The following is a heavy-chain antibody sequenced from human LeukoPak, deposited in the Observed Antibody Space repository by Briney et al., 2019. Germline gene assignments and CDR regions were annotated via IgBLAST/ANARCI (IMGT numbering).Heavy chain of an antibody. V-gene: IGHV4-39*07. CDR3: ARDAILITKSLFDP. D-gene: IGHD3-22*01. Sequence: SETLSLTCTVSGGSISSSSYYWGWIRQPPGKGLEWIGSIYYSGSTYYNPSLKSRVTISVDTSKNQFSLKLSSVTAADTAVYYCARDAILITKSLFDPWGQGTLVTVSS. J-gene: IGHJ5*02. CDR1: GGSISSSSYY. CDR2: IYYSGST.